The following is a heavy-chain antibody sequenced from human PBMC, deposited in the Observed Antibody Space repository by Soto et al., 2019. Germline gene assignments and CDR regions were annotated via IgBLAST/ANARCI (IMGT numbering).Heavy chain of an antibody. J-gene: IGHJ6*03. CDR3: ARGPYYDLIWNYYYMDV. V-gene: IGHV4-59*08. CDR2: MYYSGST. D-gene: IGHD3-16*01. Sequence: QVQLQESGPGLVKPSETLSLSCSVSGGSISGHYWSWVRQTPGKGHEWIGYMYYSGSTNYNPSLKSRVVISVDTSKNHFSLRLTSVTAADTAVYYCARGPYYDLIWNYYYMDVWGKGTTVTVSS. CDR1: GGSISGHY.